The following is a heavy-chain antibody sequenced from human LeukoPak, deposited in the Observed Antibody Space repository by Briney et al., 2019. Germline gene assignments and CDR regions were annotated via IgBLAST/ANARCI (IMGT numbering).Heavy chain of an antibody. CDR1: AFTFSSYA. Sequence: GGSLRLSCAASAFTFSSYAMSWVSQAPGKGLEWVSAISGSGGSTYYADSVKGRFTISRDNSKNTLYLQMNRLRAEDTAVYYCAKDLGGWPEYYFAYWGQGTLVTVSS. J-gene: IGHJ4*02. D-gene: IGHD2-15*01. V-gene: IGHV3-23*01. CDR3: AKDLGGWPEYYFAY. CDR2: ISGSGGST.